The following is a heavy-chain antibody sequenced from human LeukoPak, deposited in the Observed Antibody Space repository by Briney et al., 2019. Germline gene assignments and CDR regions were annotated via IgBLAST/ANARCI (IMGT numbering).Heavy chain of an antibody. Sequence: GGSVKVSCKASGYTFTYHYIHLVRQAPGQGLEWMGIINPSNGDTNYAQRFQGRVTMTRDTSTSTVYMELSSLDSEDTAVYYCARESDVGKDFDCWGQGTLVTVSS. J-gene: IGHJ4*02. CDR3: ARESDVGKDFDC. V-gene: IGHV1-46*01. D-gene: IGHD1-1*01. CDR1: GYTFTYHY. CDR2: INPSNGDT.